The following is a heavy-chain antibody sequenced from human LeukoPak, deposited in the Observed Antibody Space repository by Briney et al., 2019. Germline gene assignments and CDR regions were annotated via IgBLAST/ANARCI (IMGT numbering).Heavy chain of an antibody. Sequence: PSETLSLMCTVSGGSMSSYYWSWLRQPRGKGVEWIGYIYYSGSTNYNPSLKSRVTISVDTSKNQFSLKLSSVTAADTAVYYCARRQWLVLGGAFDIWGQGTMVTVSS. V-gene: IGHV4-59*01. D-gene: IGHD6-19*01. J-gene: IGHJ3*02. CDR1: GGSMSSYY. CDR2: IYYSGST. CDR3: ARRQWLVLGGAFDI.